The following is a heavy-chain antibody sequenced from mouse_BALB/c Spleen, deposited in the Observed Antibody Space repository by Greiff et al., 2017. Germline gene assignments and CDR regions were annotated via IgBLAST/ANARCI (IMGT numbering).Heavy chain of an antibody. Sequence: EVQRVESGPGLVKPSQSLSLTCSVTGYSITSGYYWNWIRQFPGNKLEWMGYISYDGSNNYNPSLKNRISITRDTSKNQFFLKLNSVTTEDTATYYCARAHYYGSSYRYFDYWGQGTTLTVSA. D-gene: IGHD1-1*01. CDR3: ARAHYYGSSYRYFDY. CDR1: GYSITSGYY. J-gene: IGHJ2*01. V-gene: IGHV3-6*02. CDR2: ISYDGSN.